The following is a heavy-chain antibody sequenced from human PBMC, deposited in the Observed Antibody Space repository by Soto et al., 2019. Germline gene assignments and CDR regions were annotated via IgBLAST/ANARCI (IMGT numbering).Heavy chain of an antibody. CDR2: SRNKANSYTT. V-gene: IGHV3-72*01. CDR3: ARALGS. Sequence: EVQLVESGGGLVQPGGSLRLSCAASGFTFSDHYMDWVRQAPGKGLEWVGRSRNKANSYTTEYAASVRGRFTISRDDSKNSLYLQMNRLKTEDTAVYYCARALGSWGQGTLVTVSS. CDR1: GFTFSDHY. J-gene: IGHJ5*02.